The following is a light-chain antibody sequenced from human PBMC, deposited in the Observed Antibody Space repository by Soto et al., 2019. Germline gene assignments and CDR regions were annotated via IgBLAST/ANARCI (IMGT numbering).Light chain of an antibody. Sequence: QSVLTQPASVSGSPGQSITISCTGTSSDVGGYNYVSWYQQHPGKAPKLMIYEVSNRPPGVSNRFSGSKSGNTASLTISGLQAEDEADYYCSSYTSSSTHNYVFGTGTKVTVL. V-gene: IGLV2-14*01. J-gene: IGLJ1*01. CDR3: SSYTSSSTHNYV. CDR2: EVS. CDR1: SSDVGGYNY.